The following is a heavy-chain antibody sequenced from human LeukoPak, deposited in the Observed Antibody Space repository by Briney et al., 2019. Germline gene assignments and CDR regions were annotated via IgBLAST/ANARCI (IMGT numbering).Heavy chain of an antibody. CDR1: GFTFSNHA. J-gene: IGHJ4*02. Sequence: GGPLRLSCTACGFTFSNHAVRWPRHIPGKGLAWVSSISGSGGSTYYANFVKGRSTISRDNSKNTVDLVMDDLRAEDTGVYYCVRGGQDFDCRRLDNWGQGTLVTVSS. D-gene: IGHD3-3*01. CDR3: VRGGQDFDCRRLDN. CDR2: ISGSGGST. V-gene: IGHV3-23*01.